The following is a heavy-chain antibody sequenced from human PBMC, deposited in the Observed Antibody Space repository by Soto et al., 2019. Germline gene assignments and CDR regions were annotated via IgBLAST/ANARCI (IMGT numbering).Heavy chain of an antibody. V-gene: IGHV3-23*01. CDR2: MSGSGATT. D-gene: IGHD1-26*01. CDR1: GFSFSSHA. CDR3: AKAALGSPTVGEYFQH. J-gene: IGHJ1*01. Sequence: EVQLLESGGGLVQPGGSLRLSCAASGFSFSSHAMNWVRQAPGKGLEWVSVMSGSGATTYYADSVKGRFTISRDNXKXXLYLQMNSLRVDDTAIYYCAKAALGSPTVGEYFQHWGLGTLVTVSS.